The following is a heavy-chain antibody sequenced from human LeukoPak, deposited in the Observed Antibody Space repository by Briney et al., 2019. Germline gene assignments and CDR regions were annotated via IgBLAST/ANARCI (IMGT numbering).Heavy chain of an antibody. CDR3: AKDLDYSGYASSAFFDF. Sequence: GGSLRLSCAASGFNFNAAWMSWVRQAPGKGLEWVSAISGSGGSTYYADSVKSRFTISRDNSKNTLYLQMNSLTDEDTAVYYCAKDLDYSGYASSAFFDFWGRGTLVTVSS. J-gene: IGHJ4*02. V-gene: IGHV3-23*01. CDR1: GFNFNAAW. D-gene: IGHD3-10*01. CDR2: ISGSGGST.